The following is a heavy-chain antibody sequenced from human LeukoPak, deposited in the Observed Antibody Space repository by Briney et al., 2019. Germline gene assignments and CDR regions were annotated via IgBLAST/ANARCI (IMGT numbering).Heavy chain of an antibody. CDR3: AGRSSGYYYFDY. J-gene: IGHJ4*02. CDR1: GFTFSSYA. D-gene: IGHD3-22*01. CDR2: ISYDGSNK. V-gene: IGHV3-30-3*01. Sequence: PGRSLRLSCAASGFTFSSYAMHWVRQAPGKGLEWVAVISYDGSNKYYADSVKGRFTISRDNSKNTLYLQMNSLRAEDTAVYYCAGRSSGYYYFDYWGQGTLVTVSS.